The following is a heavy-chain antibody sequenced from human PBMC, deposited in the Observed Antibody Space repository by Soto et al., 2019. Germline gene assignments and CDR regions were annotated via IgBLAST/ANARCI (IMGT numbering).Heavy chain of an antibody. CDR1: GFSLNTSGMG. CDR2: IYWDDDK. V-gene: IGHV2-5*02. Sequence: QITLKESGPTLVKPTLTLTLTCTFSGFSLNTSGMGVGWIRQPPGKALEWLALIYWDDDKRYRPSLKSRPTIAKDASKNQVVLTMTNIDPVDTAKYYCAQSQQIWLPPESWGQGTLVTVSS. D-gene: IGHD5-18*01. J-gene: IGHJ5*02. CDR3: AQSQQIWLPPES.